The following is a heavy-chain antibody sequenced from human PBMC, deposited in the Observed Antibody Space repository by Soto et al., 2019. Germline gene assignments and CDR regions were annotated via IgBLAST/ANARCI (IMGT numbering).Heavy chain of an antibody. D-gene: IGHD3-10*01. J-gene: IGHJ5*02. V-gene: IGHV1-69*11. Sequence: QVHLVQSGAEVKKPGSSVKVSCKSSGGTFSSYGISWVRQGPAQGLQWMGGINPLLGTTTYAEKLQGRLTITADESRSTVYMELNNLRSEDTAVYVCEKIRGGVGSAWGQGTLVTVSS. CDR1: GGTFSSYG. CDR2: INPLLGTT. CDR3: EKIRGGVGSA.